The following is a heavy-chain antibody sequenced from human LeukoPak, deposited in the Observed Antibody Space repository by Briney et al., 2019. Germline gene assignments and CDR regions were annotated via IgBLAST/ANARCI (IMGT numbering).Heavy chain of an antibody. CDR2: ISGSGGST. CDR3: AKATASTSWLGYHFDY. D-gene: IGHD6-13*01. J-gene: IGHJ4*02. CDR1: GFTFSSYG. Sequence: GGSLRPSCAASGFTFSSYGKTWVRQAPGKGLEWVSAISGSGGSTYYADSVKGRFAISRDNSKNTLYLQMNRLRAEDTAVYYCAKATASTSWLGYHFDYWGQGTLVTVSS. V-gene: IGHV3-23*01.